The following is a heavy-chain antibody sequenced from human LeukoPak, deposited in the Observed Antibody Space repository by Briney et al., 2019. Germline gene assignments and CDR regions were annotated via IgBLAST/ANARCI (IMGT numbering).Heavy chain of an antibody. CDR2: IYWNDDK. J-gene: IGHJ5*02. CDR3: AHRRGYYDSTGLSVWFDP. CDR1: GFSLSTSGVG. V-gene: IGHV2-5*01. Sequence: SGPTLVNPTQTLTLTCTFSGFSLSTSGVGVGWIRQPPGKALEWLALIYWNDDKRYGPSLKSRLTITKDASKNQVVLTMTNMDPVDTATYYCAHRRGYYDSTGLSVWFDPWGQGTLVTVSS. D-gene: IGHD3-22*01.